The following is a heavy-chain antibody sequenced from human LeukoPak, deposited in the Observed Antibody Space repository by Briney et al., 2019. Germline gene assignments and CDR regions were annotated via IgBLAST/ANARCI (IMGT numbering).Heavy chain of an antibody. Sequence: PSETLSLTRTVSGGSISSFYWSWIRQSPGKELEWIGYIYYSGNTKYNPSLKSRITMAVDTSKNQVSLKLTSVTAADTAIYYCAREVHYYGSGTYFFWFDPWGQGTLVTVSS. CDR1: GGSISSFY. D-gene: IGHD3-10*01. CDR3: AREVHYYGSGTYFFWFDP. J-gene: IGHJ5*02. V-gene: IGHV4-59*01. CDR2: IYYSGNT.